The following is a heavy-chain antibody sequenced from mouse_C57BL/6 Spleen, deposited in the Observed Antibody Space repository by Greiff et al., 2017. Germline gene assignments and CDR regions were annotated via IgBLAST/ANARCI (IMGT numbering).Heavy chain of an antibody. D-gene: IGHD2-4*01. V-gene: IGHV14-4*01. CDR3: TTDYYDAYFDY. Sequence: EVQLQQSGAELVRPGASVKLSCTASGFNIKDDYMHWVKQRPEQGLEWIGWIDPENGDTEYASKFQGKATITADTSSNTAYLQLSSLTSEDTAVYYCTTDYYDAYFDYWGQGTTLTVSS. CDR1: GFNIKDDY. J-gene: IGHJ2*01. CDR2: IDPENGDT.